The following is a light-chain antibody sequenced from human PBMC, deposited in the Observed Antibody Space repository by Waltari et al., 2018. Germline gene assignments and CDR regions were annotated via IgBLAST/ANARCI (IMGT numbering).Light chain of an antibody. Sequence: DLQMTQSPSTLSASVGGRVTIPCRASQNFGTWLAWYQQKPGKAPKLMIYMASSLESGVPSRFSGSGSGTEFTLTISRLQPDDFATYSCQQYSSFSTFGQGTKV. CDR3: QQYSSFST. CDR1: QNFGTW. CDR2: MAS. V-gene: IGKV1-5*03. J-gene: IGKJ2*01.